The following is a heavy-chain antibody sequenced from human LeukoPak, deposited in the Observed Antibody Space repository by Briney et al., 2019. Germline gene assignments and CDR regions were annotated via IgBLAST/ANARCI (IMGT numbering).Heavy chain of an antibody. J-gene: IGHJ4*02. D-gene: IGHD4-23*01. CDR1: GGTFSSYT. CDR2: IIPILGIA. CDR3: ARAPPEYQTTVVTDY. V-gene: IGHV1-69*02. Sequence: SVKVSCKASGGTFSSYTISWVRQAPGQGLEWMGRIIPILGIANYAQKFQGRVTITADKSTSTAYMELSSLRSEDTAVYYCARAPPEYQTTVVTDYWGQGTLVTVSS.